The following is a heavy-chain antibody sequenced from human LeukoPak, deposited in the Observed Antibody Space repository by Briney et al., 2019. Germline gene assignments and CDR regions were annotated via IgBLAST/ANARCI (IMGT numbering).Heavy chain of an antibody. CDR2: ISYDGSNK. CDR1: GFTFSSYD. Sequence: PGGSLRLSCAASGFTFSSYDMHWVRQAPGKGLEWVAVISYDGSNKYYADSVKGRFTISRDNSKNTLYLQMNSLRAEDTAVYYCAKDWGIAVAFLGYWGQGTLVTVSS. CDR3: AKDWGIAVAFLGY. V-gene: IGHV3-30*18. J-gene: IGHJ4*02. D-gene: IGHD6-19*01.